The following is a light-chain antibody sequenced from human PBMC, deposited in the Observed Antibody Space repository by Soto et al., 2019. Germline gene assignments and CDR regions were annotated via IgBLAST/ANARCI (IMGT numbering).Light chain of an antibody. Sequence: EIVLTQSPGTLSLSPGERATLSCRASQDVDSNFLAWYQQRPGQAPRLLIYGSSRRATGIPDRFSGSRSGTDFTLTISRVGPEDIAVYFCHQYYSSITFGGGTKVEVK. V-gene: IGKV3-20*01. CDR3: HQYYSSIT. J-gene: IGKJ4*01. CDR2: GSS. CDR1: QDVDSNF.